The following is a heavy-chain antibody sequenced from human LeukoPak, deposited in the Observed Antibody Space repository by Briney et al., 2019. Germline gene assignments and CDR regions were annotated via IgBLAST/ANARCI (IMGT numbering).Heavy chain of an antibody. Sequence: SETLPLTCTVSGGSISSYHWSWIRQPPGKGLEWIGYIYYSGSTNYNPSLKSRVTISLDKSKNQFSLKVSSVTAADTAVYYCARHSSGYLSYFDYWGQGTLVPVSS. V-gene: IGHV4-59*08. D-gene: IGHD3-22*01. CDR3: ARHSSGYLSYFDY. CDR1: GGSISSYH. CDR2: IYYSGST. J-gene: IGHJ4*02.